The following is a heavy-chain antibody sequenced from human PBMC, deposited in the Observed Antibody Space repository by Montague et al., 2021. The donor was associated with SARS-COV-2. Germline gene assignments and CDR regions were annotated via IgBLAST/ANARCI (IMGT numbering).Heavy chain of an antibody. J-gene: IGHJ4*02. CDR2: MYYSGGT. Sequence: SETLSLTCTVYGFSISSYYWTWFRRPPGRRLQWIAYMYYSGGTNYNPSLKSRVTISVDTSKNQFSLKLTSVSTADTAVYYCARGFDYWGQGTLVTVSS. CDR3: ARGFDY. CDR1: GFSISSYY. V-gene: IGHV4-59*01.